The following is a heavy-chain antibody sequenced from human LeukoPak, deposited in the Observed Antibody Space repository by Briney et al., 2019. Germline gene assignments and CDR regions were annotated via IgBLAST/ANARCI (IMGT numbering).Heavy chain of an antibody. CDR2: VRYDGNTE. D-gene: IGHD6-6*01. CDR3: AKDRSRVVHRPDYYYYMDI. Sequence: VQPGGSLRLSCEASGFTFSVYGMHWVRQAPGKGLEWVSFVRYDGNTEFYIDSVKDRFTISRDNSKNTLFLQMNSLRVEDTAVYFCAKDRSRVVHRPDYYYYMDIWGKGTTVIVAS. V-gene: IGHV3-30*02. J-gene: IGHJ6*03. CDR1: GFTFSVYG.